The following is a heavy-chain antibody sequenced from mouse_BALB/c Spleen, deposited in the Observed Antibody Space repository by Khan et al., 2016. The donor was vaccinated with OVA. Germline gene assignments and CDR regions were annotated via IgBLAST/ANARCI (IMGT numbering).Heavy chain of an antibody. CDR3: ARSRCLLPPMDY. CDR1: GYTFTNYG. CDR2: INTNTGEP. Sequence: QIQLVQSGPELKKPGETVKISCKASGYTFTNYGMNWVKQAPGKGLKWMGWINTNTGEPTYAEEFKGRFAFSLETSASTAYLQINNLKNEDTATYCCARSRCLLPPMDYWGQGTSVTVSS. D-gene: IGHD1-1*01. V-gene: IGHV9-3*02. J-gene: IGHJ4*01.